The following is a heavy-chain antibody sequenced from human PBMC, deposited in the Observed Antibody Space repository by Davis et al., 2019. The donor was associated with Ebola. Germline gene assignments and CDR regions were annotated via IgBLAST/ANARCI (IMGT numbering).Heavy chain of an antibody. Sequence: ASVKVSCKASGYTFTSYGISWVRQAPGQGLEWMGWISAYNGNTNYAQKLQGRVTMTTDTSTSPAYMELRSLRSDDTAVYYCARDLGGITMVRGVNDYWGQGTLVTVSS. J-gene: IGHJ4*02. D-gene: IGHD3-10*01. V-gene: IGHV1-18*04. CDR1: GYTFTSYG. CDR2: ISAYNGNT. CDR3: ARDLGGITMVRGVNDY.